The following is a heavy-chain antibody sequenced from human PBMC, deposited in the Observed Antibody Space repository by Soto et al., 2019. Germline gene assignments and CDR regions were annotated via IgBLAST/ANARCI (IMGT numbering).Heavy chain of an antibody. J-gene: IGHJ6*02. CDR1: GGTFSSYA. D-gene: IGHD5-18*01. V-gene: IGHV1-69*12. Sequence: QVQLVQSGAEVKKPGSSVKVSCKASGGTFSSYAISWVRQAPGQGLEWMGGIIPIFGTANYAQKFQGRVTITAYEATSTAYMELRSLSYEDTAVYYCASDPSSSRGYSYGRYYYGMDVWGQGTTVTVSS. CDR2: IIPIFGTA. CDR3: ASDPSSSRGYSYGRYYYGMDV.